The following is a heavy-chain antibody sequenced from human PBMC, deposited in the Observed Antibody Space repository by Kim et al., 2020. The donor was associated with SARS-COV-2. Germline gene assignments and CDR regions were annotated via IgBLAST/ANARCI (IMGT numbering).Heavy chain of an antibody. V-gene: IGHV3-30*04. J-gene: IGHJ6*04. D-gene: IGHD2-15*01. CDR2: ISYDGSNK. CDR3: ARVMVAATFYYGMDV. CDR1: GFTFSSYA. Sequence: GGSLRLSCAASGFTFSSYAMHWVRQAPGKGLEWVAVISYDGSNKYYADSVKGRFTISRDNSKNTLYLQMNSLRAEDTAVYYCARVMVAATFYYGMDVWGKGTTVTVSS.